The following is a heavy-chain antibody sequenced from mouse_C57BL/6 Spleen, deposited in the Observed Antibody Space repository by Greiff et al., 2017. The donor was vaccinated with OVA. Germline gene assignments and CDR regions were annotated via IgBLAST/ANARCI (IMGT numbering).Heavy chain of an antibody. CDR1: GYTFTDYY. CDR3: AEGYYAMDY. CDR2: INPNNGGT. V-gene: IGHV1-26*01. Sequence: EVQLQESGPELVKPGASVKISCKASGYTFTDYYMNWVKQSHGKSLEWIGDINPNNGGTRYNQKFKGKATLTVDKSSSTAYMELRSLTSEDSAVYYCAEGYYAMDYWGQGTSVTVSS. J-gene: IGHJ4*01.